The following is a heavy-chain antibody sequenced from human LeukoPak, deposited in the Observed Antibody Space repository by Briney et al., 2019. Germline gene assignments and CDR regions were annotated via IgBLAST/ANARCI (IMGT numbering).Heavy chain of an antibody. CDR1: GGSISSSNW. D-gene: IGHD2-2*01. V-gene: IGHV4-4*02. Sequence: SGTLSLTCAVSGGSISSSNWWSWVRQPPGKGLEWIGEIYHSGSTNYNPSLKSRVTISVDTSKNQFSLKLSSVTAADTAVYYCARDGKRSRGVVVPPDYWAREPWSPSPQ. CDR2: IYHSGST. J-gene: IGHJ4*02. CDR3: ARDGKRSRGVVVPPDY.